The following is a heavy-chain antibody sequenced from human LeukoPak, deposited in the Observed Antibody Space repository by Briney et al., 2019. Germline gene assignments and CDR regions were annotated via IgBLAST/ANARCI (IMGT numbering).Heavy chain of an antibody. CDR2: IIPIFGTA. CDR3: ARRVGATHAEYFQH. CDR1: GYTFTSYG. Sequence: ASVKVSCKASGYTFTSYGISWVRQAPGQGLEWMGGIIPIFGTANYAQKFQGRVTITADESTSTAYMELSSLRSEDTAVYYCARRVGATHAEYFQHWGQGTLVTVSS. V-gene: IGHV1-69*13. J-gene: IGHJ1*01. D-gene: IGHD1-26*01.